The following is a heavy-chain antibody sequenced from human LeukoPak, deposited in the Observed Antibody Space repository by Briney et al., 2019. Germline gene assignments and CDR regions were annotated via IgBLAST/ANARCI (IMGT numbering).Heavy chain of an antibody. CDR1: GYSISSGYY. J-gene: IGHJ6*03. Sequence: PSEALSLTCTVSGYSISSGYYWGWIRQPPGKGLEWIGSIYHSGSTYYNPSLKSRVTISVDTSKNQFSLKLSSVTAADTAVYYCARAREVYMVRGSGDRARYYYYYYMDVWGKGTTVTISS. V-gene: IGHV4-38-2*02. CDR3: ARAREVYMVRGSGDRARYYYYYYMDV. CDR2: IYHSGST. D-gene: IGHD3-10*01.